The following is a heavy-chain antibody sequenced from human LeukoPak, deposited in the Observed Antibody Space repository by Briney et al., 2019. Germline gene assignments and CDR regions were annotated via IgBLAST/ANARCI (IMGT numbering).Heavy chain of an antibody. J-gene: IGHJ6*03. CDR2: IYYSGST. CDR1: GGSISTSSYY. D-gene: IGHD2-21*01. Sequence: SETLSLTCTVSGGSISTSSYYWGWIRQPPGKGLECIGNIYYSGSTYYNPSLKSRVTISVDTSKNQFSLKLSSVIAADTAVYYCARVDWLANHYYYMDVWGKGTTVTVSS. V-gene: IGHV4-39*07. CDR3: ARVDWLANHYYYMDV.